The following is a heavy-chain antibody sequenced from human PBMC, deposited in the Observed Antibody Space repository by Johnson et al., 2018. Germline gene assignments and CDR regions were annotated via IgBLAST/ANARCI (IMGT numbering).Heavy chain of an antibody. J-gene: IGHJ3*02. V-gene: IGHV1-8*01. CDR1: GYTFTSYD. CDR2: MNPNSGHT. D-gene: IGHD4-23*01. CDR3: ARHPTRHITVVTPSAFDI. Sequence: QVQLVESGAEVKKPGASVRVSCKASGYTFTSYDINWVRQATGQGLEWMGWMNPNSGHTGYAQKFQGRVTLPRNTSISPAYMALSSLSTEDTAGYYCARHPTRHITVVTPSAFDIWGQGTMVTVSS.